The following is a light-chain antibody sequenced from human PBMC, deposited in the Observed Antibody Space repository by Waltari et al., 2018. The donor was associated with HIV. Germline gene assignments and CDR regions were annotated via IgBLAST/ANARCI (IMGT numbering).Light chain of an antibody. CDR1: RPNLGNHY. CDR3: ATWDDTLSGYV. J-gene: IGLJ1*01. V-gene: IGLV1-47*01. CDR2: RND. Sequence: QSVLTQPPSASGTPGQRVTISCSGSRPNLGNHYVFWYQQLPGTAPKLLFYRNDQRPSGVPDRFSGSKSGTSASLAISGLRSEDEADYYCATWDDTLSGYVFGTGTKVTVL.